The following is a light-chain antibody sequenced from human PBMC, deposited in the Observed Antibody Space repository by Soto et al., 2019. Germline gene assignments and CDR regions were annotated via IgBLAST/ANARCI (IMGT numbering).Light chain of an antibody. V-gene: IGLV2-14*01. CDR1: SSDVGAYNY. Sequence: QSALTQPASVSGSPGQSIAISCTGTSSDVGAYNYVSWYQQYPGKAPKLMIFDVSYRPSGVSNRFSGSKSGNTASLTISGLQVEDEADYYCNSFTTSGTYVFGTGTKVTVL. CDR2: DVS. J-gene: IGLJ1*01. CDR3: NSFTTSGTYV.